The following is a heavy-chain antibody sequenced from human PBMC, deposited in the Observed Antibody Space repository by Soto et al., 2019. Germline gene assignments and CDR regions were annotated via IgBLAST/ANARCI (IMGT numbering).Heavy chain of an antibody. CDR3: ARDHHRYSGYDYVDY. CDR2: ISSSSSYT. J-gene: IGHJ4*02. Sequence: QVQLVESGGGLVKPGGSLRLSCVASGFTFSDYYMSWIRQAPGKGLEWVSYISSSSSYTNYADSVKGRFTISRDNAKNSLYLQMNSLRAEDTAVYYCARDHHRYSGYDYVDYWGQGPLVTVS. V-gene: IGHV3-11*05. D-gene: IGHD5-12*01. CDR1: GFTFSDYY.